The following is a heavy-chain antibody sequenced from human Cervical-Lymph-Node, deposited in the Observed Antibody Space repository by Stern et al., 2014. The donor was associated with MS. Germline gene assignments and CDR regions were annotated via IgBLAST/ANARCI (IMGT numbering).Heavy chain of an antibody. J-gene: IGHJ6*02. CDR3: ARSPGDYYYYGMDV. CDR2: IYYSGST. Sequence: QVQLVESGPGLVKPSETLSLTCTVSGGSISSYYWSWIRQPPGKGLEWIGYIYYSGSTNYNPSLKSRVTISVDTSKNQFSLKLSSVTAADTAVYYCARSPGDYYYYGMDVWGQGTTVTVSS. CDR1: GGSISSYY. V-gene: IGHV4-59*01.